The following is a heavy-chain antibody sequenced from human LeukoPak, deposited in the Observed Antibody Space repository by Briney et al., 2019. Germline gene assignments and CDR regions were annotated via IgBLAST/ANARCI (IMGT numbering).Heavy chain of an antibody. D-gene: IGHD3-10*01. CDR2: IIPIFGTA. V-gene: IGHV1-69*13. Sequence: TVKVSCKASGGTFSSYAISWVRQAPGQGLEWMGEIIPIFGTANYAQKFQGRVTITADESTSTAYMELSSLRSEDTAVYYCARHGGILWFGELLPYYYYMDVWGKGTTVTVSS. J-gene: IGHJ6*03. CDR3: ARHGGILWFGELLPYYYYMDV. CDR1: GGTFSSYA.